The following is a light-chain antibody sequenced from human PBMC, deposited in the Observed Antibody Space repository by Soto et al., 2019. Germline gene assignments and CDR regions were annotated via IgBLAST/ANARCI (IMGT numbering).Light chain of an antibody. J-gene: IGLJ2*01. CDR1: SSDVGGYNY. CDR3: SSYAGSDNLL. Sequence: QSVLTQPPSASGSLGQSVTISCTGTSSDVGGYNYVSWYQQHPDKAPKLMIYEVTKRPSGVPDRFSGSKSGSTASLTVSGLQAEDEADYYCSSYAGSDNLLFGGGTKVTVL. CDR2: EVT. V-gene: IGLV2-8*01.